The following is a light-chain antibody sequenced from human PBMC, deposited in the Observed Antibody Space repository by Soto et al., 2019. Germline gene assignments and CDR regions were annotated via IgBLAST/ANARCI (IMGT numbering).Light chain of an antibody. CDR2: EVT. CDR1: SSDVGSHNF. CDR3: CSYAGTTTWV. Sequence: QSALTQPASVSGSPGQSITISCTGTSSDVGSHNFVSWYQQRQGKAPKLMIFEVTKRPSGVSSRFSASKSGNTASLTISGVQAEDEADYYCCSYAGTTTWVFGGGTKLTVL. V-gene: IGLV2-23*02. J-gene: IGLJ2*01.